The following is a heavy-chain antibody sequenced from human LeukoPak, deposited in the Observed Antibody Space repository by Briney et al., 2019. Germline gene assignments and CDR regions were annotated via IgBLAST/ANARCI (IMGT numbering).Heavy chain of an antibody. D-gene: IGHD2-15*01. CDR1: GGSFSGYY. CDR2: INHSGST. CDR3: ARPALGAFDI. Sequence: SETLSLTCAVYGGSFSGYYWSWIRQPPGKGLEWIGEINHSGSTYYNPSLKSRVTISVDTSKNQFSLKVSSVTAAETAVYYCARPALGAFDIWGQGTMVTVSS. V-gene: IGHV4-34*01. J-gene: IGHJ3*02.